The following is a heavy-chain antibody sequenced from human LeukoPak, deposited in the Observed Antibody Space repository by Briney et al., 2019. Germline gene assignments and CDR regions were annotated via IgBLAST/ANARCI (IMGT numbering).Heavy chain of an antibody. CDR2: INPNSGGK. CDR3: ARVENYYDSSGYYSYDAFDI. J-gene: IGHJ3*02. CDR1: GYTFTGYY. Sequence: ASVKVSCKASGYTFTGYYMHWVRQAPGQGLEWMGRINPNSGGKNYAQKFQGRFTMPRDTSISTAYMELSRLRSDDTAVYYCARVENYYDSSGYYSYDAFDIWGQGTMVAVSS. V-gene: IGHV1-2*06. D-gene: IGHD3-22*01.